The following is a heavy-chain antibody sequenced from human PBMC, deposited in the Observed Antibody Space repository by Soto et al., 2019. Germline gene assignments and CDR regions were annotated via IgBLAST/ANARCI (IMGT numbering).Heavy chain of an antibody. CDR2: ISYDGSNK. CDR1: GFTFSSYG. V-gene: IGHV3-30*18. J-gene: IGHJ4*02. Sequence: ESGGGVVQPGRSLRLSCAASGFTFSSYGMHWVRQAPGKGLEWVAVISYDGSNKYYADSMKGRFTISRDNSKNTLYLQMNSLRAEDTAVYYCAKDRGWYFDYWGQGTLVTVSS. D-gene: IGHD6-19*01. CDR3: AKDRGWYFDY.